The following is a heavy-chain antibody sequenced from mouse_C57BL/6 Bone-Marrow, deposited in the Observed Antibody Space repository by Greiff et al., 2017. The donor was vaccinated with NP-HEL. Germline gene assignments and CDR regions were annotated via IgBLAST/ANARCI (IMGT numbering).Heavy chain of an antibody. D-gene: IGHD3-2*02. J-gene: IGHJ2*01. V-gene: IGHV1-85*01. CDR2: IYPRDGST. Sequence: QVQLKESGPELVKPGASVKLSCKASGYTFTSYDRNWVKQRPGQGLEWIGWIYPRDGSTKYMEKFKGKATLTVDTSSSTAYRRLHSLTSEDAAVNFSKSSAAQVSYYFDYWGQGTTLTVSS. CDR3: KSSAAQVSYYFDY. CDR1: GYTFTSYD.